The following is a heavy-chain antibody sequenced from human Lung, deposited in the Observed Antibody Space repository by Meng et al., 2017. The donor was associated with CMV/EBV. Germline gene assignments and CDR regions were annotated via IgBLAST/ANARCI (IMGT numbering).Heavy chain of an antibody. J-gene: IGHJ4*02. CDR1: GFTFSTYS. V-gene: IGHV3-48*04. CDR3: AKGGGAGRSASDY. CDR2: ISSGSSTI. D-gene: IGHD3-16*01. Sequence: GGSXRLXCAASGFTFSTYSMNWVRQAPGKGLEWISYISSGSSTIYYADSVKGRFSISRDNAEKTLYLHVNNLRGEDTAVYYCAKGGGAGRSASDYWGQGTLVTVSS.